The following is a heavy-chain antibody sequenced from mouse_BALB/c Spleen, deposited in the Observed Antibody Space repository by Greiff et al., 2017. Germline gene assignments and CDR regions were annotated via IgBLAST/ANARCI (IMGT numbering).Heavy chain of an antibody. Sequence: VKLMESGPGLVAPSQSLSITCTVSGFSLTNSGVHWVRQSPGKGLEWLGVIWGDGSTNYNSAFKSRLSISKDNSKSQVFLKMNSLQTDDTARYYCAKPERRDYFDYWGQGTTLTVSS. V-gene: IGHV2-6-6*01. CDR1: GFSLTNSG. CDR3: AKPERRDYFDY. CDR2: IWGDGST. J-gene: IGHJ2*01.